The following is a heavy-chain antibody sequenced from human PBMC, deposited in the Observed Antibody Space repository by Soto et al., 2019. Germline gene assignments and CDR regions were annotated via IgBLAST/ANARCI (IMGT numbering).Heavy chain of an antibody. CDR1: GGSISSGDYY. D-gene: IGHD3-3*01. CDR3: ARDNILGILYGGMDV. J-gene: IGHJ6*02. Sequence: QVQLQESGPGLVKPSQTLSLTCTVSGGSISSGDYYWSWIRQPPGKCLEWIGYIYYSGSTYYNPFLKSRVTISVDTSKNQFALKLSSVTAADTAVYYCARDNILGILYGGMDVWGQGTTVTVSS. CDR2: IYYSGST. V-gene: IGHV4-30-4*01.